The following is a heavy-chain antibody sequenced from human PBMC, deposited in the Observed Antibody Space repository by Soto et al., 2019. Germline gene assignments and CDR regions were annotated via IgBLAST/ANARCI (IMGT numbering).Heavy chain of an antibody. CDR2: INPNSGGT. Sequence: GASVKVSCKASGYTFTGHYMHWVRQAPGQGLEWMGWINPNSGGTNYAQKFQGWVTMTRDTSISTAYMELSRLRSDDTAVYYCARVRGYCSSTSCYNPRGPDNYGMDVWGQGTTVTVSS. CDR1: GYTFTGHY. V-gene: IGHV1-2*04. CDR3: ARVRGYCSSTSCYNPRGPDNYGMDV. J-gene: IGHJ6*02. D-gene: IGHD2-2*03.